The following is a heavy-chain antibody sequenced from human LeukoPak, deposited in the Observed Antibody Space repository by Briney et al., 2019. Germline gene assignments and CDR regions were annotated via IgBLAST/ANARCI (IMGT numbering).Heavy chain of an antibody. CDR3: ARIQLWFNWFDP. CDR2: IYYSGST. Sequence: PSETLSLTCTVSGGSISSSSYYWGWIRQPPGKGLEWIGSIYYSGSTYYNPSLKSRVTISVDTSKNQFSLKLSSVTAADTAVYYCARIQLWFNWFDPWGQGTLVTVSS. D-gene: IGHD5-18*01. J-gene: IGHJ5*02. V-gene: IGHV4-39*07. CDR1: GGSISSSSYY.